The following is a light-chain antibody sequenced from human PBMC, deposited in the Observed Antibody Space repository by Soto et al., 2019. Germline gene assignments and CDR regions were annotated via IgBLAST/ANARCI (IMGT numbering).Light chain of an antibody. J-gene: IGKJ1*01. CDR3: MQRIEFPWT. CDR2: TLS. Sequence: DIVMTQTPLSLPVTPGEPASISCRSSQSLLDSDDGNTYLDWYLQKPGHSPQLLMYTLSYRASGVPDRFSGSGSGTDFTLKISRVEAEDVGVYYCMQRIEFPWTFGQGTKVEIK. V-gene: IGKV2-40*01. CDR1: QSLLDSDDGNTY.